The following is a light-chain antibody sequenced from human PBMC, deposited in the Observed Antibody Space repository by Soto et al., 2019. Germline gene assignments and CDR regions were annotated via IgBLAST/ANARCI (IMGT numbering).Light chain of an antibody. CDR1: QSVSSY. Sequence: EIVLTQSPATLSLSPGERATLSCRASQSVSSYLAWYQQKPGQAPRLLIYDASNRATGIPARFSGSGSGTDFTLTISSLEPEDFAVYYCQQRSNGGTFGQGTKG. CDR3: QQRSNGGT. CDR2: DAS. J-gene: IGKJ1*01. V-gene: IGKV3-11*01.